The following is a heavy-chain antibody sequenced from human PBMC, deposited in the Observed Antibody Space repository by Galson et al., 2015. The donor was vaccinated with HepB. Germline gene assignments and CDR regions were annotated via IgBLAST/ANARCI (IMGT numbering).Heavy chain of an antibody. D-gene: IGHD2-15*01. CDR2: IWNDGSKQ. Sequence: SLRLSCAASGFTFSNYGMHWVRQAPGKGLEWVAVIWNDGSKQSYAESVKGRLTISRDSSKKTLFLQMNSLRAEDTAVYYCARDFSGLDYWGQGTLVTVSS. J-gene: IGHJ4*02. V-gene: IGHV3-33*01. CDR1: GFTFSNYG. CDR3: ARDFSGLDY.